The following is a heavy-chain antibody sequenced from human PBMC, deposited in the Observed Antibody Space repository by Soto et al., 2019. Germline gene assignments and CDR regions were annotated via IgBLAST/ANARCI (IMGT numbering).Heavy chain of an antibody. CDR2: INHSGST. Sequence: NPSETLSLTCAVYGGSFSGYYWSWIRQPPGKGLEWSGEINHSGSTNYNPSLKSRVTISVDTSKNQFSLKLSSVTAADTAVYYCARVGLEGHAWFDPWGQGTLVTVSS. J-gene: IGHJ5*02. V-gene: IGHV4-34*01. CDR1: GGSFSGYY. CDR3: ARVGLEGHAWFDP.